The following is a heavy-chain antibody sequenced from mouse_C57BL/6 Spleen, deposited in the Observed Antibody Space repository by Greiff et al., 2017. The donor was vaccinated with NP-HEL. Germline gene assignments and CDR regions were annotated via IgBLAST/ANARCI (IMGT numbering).Heavy chain of an antibody. CDR3: ARQYYGSSYNAMDY. J-gene: IGHJ4*01. CDR2: INPSSGYT. Sequence: QVQLQQSGAELAKPGASVKLSCKASGYTFTSYWMHWVKQRPGQGLEWIGYINPSSGYTKYNQKFKDKATLTADKSSSTAYMQLGSLTEEDSAVDYCARQYYGSSYNAMDYWGQGTSVTVSS. V-gene: IGHV1-7*01. D-gene: IGHD1-1*01. CDR1: GYTFTSYW.